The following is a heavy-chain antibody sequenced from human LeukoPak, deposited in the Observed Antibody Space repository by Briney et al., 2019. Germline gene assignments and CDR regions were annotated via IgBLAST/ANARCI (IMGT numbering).Heavy chain of an antibody. CDR1: GYTFTSYD. D-gene: IGHD6-6*01. CDR3: AREEYSSSSWDY. Sequence: VASVKVSCTASGYTFTSYDINWVRQATGQGLEWMGWMNPNSGNTGYAQKFQGRVTITRNTSISTAYMELSSLRSEDTAVYYCAREEYSSSSWDYWGQGTLVTVSS. J-gene: IGHJ4*02. V-gene: IGHV1-8*03. CDR2: MNPNSGNT.